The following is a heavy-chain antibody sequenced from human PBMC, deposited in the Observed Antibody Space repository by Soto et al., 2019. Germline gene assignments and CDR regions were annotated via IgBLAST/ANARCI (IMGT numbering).Heavy chain of an antibody. D-gene: IGHD3-10*01. Sequence: GSLRLSCAASGFSFRNYAMSWVRQAPGKGLEWISTLTGSSSNIYYADSVKGRFAISRDNSRNTLYLQMNSLTAEDTAVYYCANGRATYGLLTHDYWGQGTLVTISS. J-gene: IGHJ4*02. CDR1: GFSFRNYA. V-gene: IGHV3-23*01. CDR2: LTGSSSNI. CDR3: ANGRATYGLLTHDY.